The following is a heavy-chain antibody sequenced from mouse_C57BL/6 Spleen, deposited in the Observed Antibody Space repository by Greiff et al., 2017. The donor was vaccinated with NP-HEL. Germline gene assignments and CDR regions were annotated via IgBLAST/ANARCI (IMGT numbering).Heavy chain of an antibody. J-gene: IGHJ2*01. CDR2: ISYDGSN. Sequence: EVKLVESGPGLVKPSQSLSLTCSVTGYSITSGYYWNWIRQFPGNKLEWMGYISYDGSNNYNPSLKNRISITRDTSKNQFFLKLNSVTTEDTATYYCARVGELRRYFDYWGQGTTLTVSS. CDR1: GYSITSGYY. D-gene: IGHD1-1*01. CDR3: ARVGELRRYFDY. V-gene: IGHV3-6*01.